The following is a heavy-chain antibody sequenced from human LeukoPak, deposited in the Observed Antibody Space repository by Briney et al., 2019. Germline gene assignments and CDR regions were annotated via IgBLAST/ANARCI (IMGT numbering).Heavy chain of an antibody. CDR3: ARAENDGYSYGTPFDY. Sequence: PSETLSLTCTVSGGSISSYYWSWIRQPAGKGLEWIGYIYYSGSTNYNPSLKSRVTISVDTSKNQFSLKRSSVTAADTAVYYCARAENDGYSYGTPFDYWGQGTLVTVSS. D-gene: IGHD5-18*01. CDR2: IYYSGST. V-gene: IGHV4-59*01. CDR1: GGSISSYY. J-gene: IGHJ4*02.